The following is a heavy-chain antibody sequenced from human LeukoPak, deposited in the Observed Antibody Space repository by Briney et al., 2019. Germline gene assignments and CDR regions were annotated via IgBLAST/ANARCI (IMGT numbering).Heavy chain of an antibody. D-gene: IGHD3-3*01. J-gene: IGHJ4*02. V-gene: IGHV3-48*03. CDR2: ISRGGSPI. Sequence: GGSLRLSCAASGFTFSSYEMNWVRQAPGKGLEWVSSISRGGSPIFYAESVKGRFTTSRDNAKKSLFLQMNSLRAEDAAVYYCTRVSWRGEIYWGQGTLVSVSS. CDR1: GFTFSSYE. CDR3: TRVSWRGEIY.